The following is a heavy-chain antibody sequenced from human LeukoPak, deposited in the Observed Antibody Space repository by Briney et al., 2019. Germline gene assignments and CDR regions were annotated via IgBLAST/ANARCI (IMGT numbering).Heavy chain of an antibody. Sequence: GGSLRLSCAASGFTFSDYYMSWIRQAPGKGLEWVSYISGSGSTIHYADSVKGRFTISRDNAKNSLYLQMNSLRAEDTAVYYCARYRLITTILESFTGGYYFDYWGQGTLVTVSS. CDR2: ISGSGSTI. J-gene: IGHJ4*02. V-gene: IGHV3-11*01. CDR1: GFTFSDYY. CDR3: ARYRLITTILESFTGGYYFDY. D-gene: IGHD3-22*01.